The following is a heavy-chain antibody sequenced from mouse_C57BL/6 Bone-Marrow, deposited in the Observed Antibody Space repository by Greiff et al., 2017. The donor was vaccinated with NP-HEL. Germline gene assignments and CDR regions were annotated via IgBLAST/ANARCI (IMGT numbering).Heavy chain of an antibody. V-gene: IGHV4-1*01. Sequence: DVMLVESGGGLVQPGGSLKLSCAASGIDFSRYWMSWVRRAPGKGLEWIGEINPDSSTINYAPSLKDKFIISRDNAKNTLYLQMSKVRSEDTALYYCARPSYYGSSLLFAYWGQGTLVTVSA. CDR2: INPDSSTI. CDR3: ARPSYYGSSLLFAY. CDR1: GIDFSRYW. J-gene: IGHJ3*01. D-gene: IGHD1-1*01.